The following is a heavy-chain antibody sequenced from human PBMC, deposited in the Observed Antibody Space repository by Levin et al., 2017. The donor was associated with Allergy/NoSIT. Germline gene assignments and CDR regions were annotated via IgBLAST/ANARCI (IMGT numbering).Heavy chain of an antibody. CDR1: GGSISSSSYY. CDR2: IYYSGST. D-gene: IGHD5-18*01. J-gene: IGHJ4*02. Sequence: SETLSLTCTVSGGSISSSSYYWGWIRQPPGKGLEWIGSIYYSGSTYYNPSLKSRVTISEDTSKNQFSLKLSSVTAADTAVYYCARSLQLVRGYSYGYNFDYWGQGTLVTVSS. V-gene: IGHV4-39*01. CDR3: ARSLQLVRGYSYGYNFDY.